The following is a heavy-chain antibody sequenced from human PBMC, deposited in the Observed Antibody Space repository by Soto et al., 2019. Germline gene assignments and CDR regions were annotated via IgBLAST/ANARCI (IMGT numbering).Heavy chain of an antibody. CDR3: VRGFNSFDS. Sequence: EVQLVESGGGLVQPGGSLRLSCVVSGFTFSDHYMDWVRQAPGKGLEWVGRSRNNAHSYSTEYAASVRGRFTISRDDSKKSLFLQINSLKTEDTAVYYCVRGFNSFDSWGQGTLVTVSS. V-gene: IGHV3-72*01. J-gene: IGHJ4*02. CDR2: SRNNAHSYST. CDR1: GFTFSDHY.